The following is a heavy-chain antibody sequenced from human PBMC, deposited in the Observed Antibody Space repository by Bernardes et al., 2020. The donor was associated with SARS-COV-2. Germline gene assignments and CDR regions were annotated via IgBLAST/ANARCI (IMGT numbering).Heavy chain of an antibody. J-gene: IGHJ5*02. D-gene: IGHD3-9*01. CDR2: IWSDGSNE. Sequence: GGSLRLSCAASGFIFSHYGMHWVRQAPGKGLEWVAVIWSDGSNEYYADPVKGRFAISRDNSKNTLYLQMTSLSAEDTAVYYCARDLQALTWGQGTLVTVSS. V-gene: IGHV3-33*08. CDR1: GFIFSHYG. CDR3: ARDLQALT.